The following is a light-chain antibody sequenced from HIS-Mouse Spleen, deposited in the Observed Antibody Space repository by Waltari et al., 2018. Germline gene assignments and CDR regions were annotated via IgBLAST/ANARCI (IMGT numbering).Light chain of an antibody. V-gene: IGLV3-10*01. Sequence: SYELTQPPSVSVSPGQTARIPCPGDALPNKYPYWYQQKSGQAPVLVIYADRKRPSGIPARFSGSSSGTMATLTISGAQVEDEADYYCYSTDSSGNHRVFGGGTKLTVL. J-gene: IGLJ2*01. CDR1: ALPNKY. CDR2: ADR. CDR3: YSTDSSGNHRV.